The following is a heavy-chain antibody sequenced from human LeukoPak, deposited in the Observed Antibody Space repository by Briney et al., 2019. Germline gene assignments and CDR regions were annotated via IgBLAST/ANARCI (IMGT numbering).Heavy chain of an antibody. CDR3: AKGLSHVGATTSGEVDY. CDR2: IGAGGTFT. Sequence: GGSLRLSCTASGFTFSSYAMNWVRQAPGKGLEWVSGIGAGGTFTYYADSVKGRFTISRDNSRNTLYLQMNSLRAEDAALYYCAKGLSHVGATTSGEVDYWGQGTLVTVSS. D-gene: IGHD1-26*01. CDR1: GFTFSSYA. J-gene: IGHJ4*02. V-gene: IGHV3-23*01.